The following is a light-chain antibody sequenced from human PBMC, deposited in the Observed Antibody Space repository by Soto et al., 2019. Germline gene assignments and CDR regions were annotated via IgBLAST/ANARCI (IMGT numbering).Light chain of an antibody. CDR1: QSVSNN. CDR2: GAS. Sequence: EIVMTQSPATLSVSPGERATLPCRASQSVSNNLAWYQQKPGQAPGILIYGASTRATGFPARFSGSGSGTEFTLTISSLQSEDFAVYYCQQYNNWPPTFGQGTKVDIK. V-gene: IGKV3-15*01. CDR3: QQYNNWPPT. J-gene: IGKJ1*01.